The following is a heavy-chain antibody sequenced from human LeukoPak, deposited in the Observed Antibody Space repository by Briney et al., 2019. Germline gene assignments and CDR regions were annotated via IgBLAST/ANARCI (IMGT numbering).Heavy chain of an antibody. CDR3: ARERGYSYGHFDY. V-gene: IGHV3-7*01. CDR2: IKQDGSEK. CDR1: GFTFSSYA. D-gene: IGHD5-18*01. J-gene: IGHJ4*02. Sequence: PGGSLRLSCAASGFTFSSYAMSWVRQAPGKGLEWVANIKQDGSEKYYVDSVKGRFTISRDNAKNSLYLQMNSLRAEDTAVYYCARERGYSYGHFDYWGQGTLVTVSS.